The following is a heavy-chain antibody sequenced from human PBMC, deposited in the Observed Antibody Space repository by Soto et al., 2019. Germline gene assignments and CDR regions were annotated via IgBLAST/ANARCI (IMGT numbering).Heavy chain of an antibody. V-gene: IGHV3-74*01. CDR1: GFTFSSYW. CDR3: ARGVTGAYGLDI. J-gene: IGHJ3*02. Sequence: EVQLVESGGNLVQPGGSLRLSCAASGFTFSSYWIHWVRQAPGKGLVWVSRINSDGSRTNYADSVKGRFTISRDNAKNTLYLQMNGLRAEETAVYYCARGVTGAYGLDIWGQGTMVTVSS. CDR2: INSDGSRT. D-gene: IGHD2-21*01.